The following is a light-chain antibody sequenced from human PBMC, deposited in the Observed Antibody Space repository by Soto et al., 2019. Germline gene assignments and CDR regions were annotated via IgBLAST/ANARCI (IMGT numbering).Light chain of an antibody. CDR3: SSYTSISTLV. CDR2: RDH. Sequence: QSVLTQPPSASGTPGQRGTISCSGSRYNIGSNTVNWYQQVPGTAPRLLIHRDHQRPSGVPDRFSGSKSGTSASLAISGLQSEDESDYYCSSYTSISTLVFGGGTQLTVL. CDR1: RYNIGSNT. J-gene: IGLJ2*01. V-gene: IGLV1-44*01.